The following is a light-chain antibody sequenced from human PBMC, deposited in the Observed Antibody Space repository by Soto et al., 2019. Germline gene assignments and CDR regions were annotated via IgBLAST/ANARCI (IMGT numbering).Light chain of an antibody. CDR2: EAT. CDR3: CSYAGSSTYV. J-gene: IGLJ1*01. V-gene: IGLV2-23*01. Sequence: QSALTQPASVSGSPGQSTTISCTGTSSDVGSYNLVSWYQQHPGKAPKFMIYEATKRPSGVSNRFSGSKSGNTASLTISGLQAEDEADYYCCSYAGSSTYVFGTGTKLTVL. CDR1: SSDVGSYNL.